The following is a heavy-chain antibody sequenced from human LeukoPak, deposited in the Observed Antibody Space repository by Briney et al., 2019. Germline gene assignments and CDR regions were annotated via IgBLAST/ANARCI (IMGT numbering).Heavy chain of an antibody. J-gene: IGHJ4*02. Sequence: GESLRLSCAASEFTFSNYAMSWVRQAPGKGLEWVSAISSSGGSTYYADSVKGRFSISRDNSKNTLYLQMNSLRVEDTAVYYCAKEVDRHLDLKYWGQGALVTVSS. CDR3: AKEVDRHLDLKY. D-gene: IGHD3-22*01. V-gene: IGHV3-23*01. CDR1: EFTFSNYA. CDR2: ISSSGGST.